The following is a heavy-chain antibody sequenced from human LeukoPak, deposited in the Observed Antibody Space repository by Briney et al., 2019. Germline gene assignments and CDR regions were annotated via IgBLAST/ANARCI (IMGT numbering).Heavy chain of an antibody. D-gene: IGHD3-10*01. CDR3: ARAHTGYYGSGAGAFDI. CDR1: GGSISSGGYS. V-gene: IGHV4-30-2*01. J-gene: IGHJ3*02. Sequence: SETLSLTCAVSGGSISSGGYSWSWIRQPPGKGLEWIGYIYHSGSTYYNPSLKSRVTISVDRSKNQFSLKLSSVTAADTAVYYCARAHTGYYGSGAGAFDIWGQGTMVTVSS. CDR2: IYHSGST.